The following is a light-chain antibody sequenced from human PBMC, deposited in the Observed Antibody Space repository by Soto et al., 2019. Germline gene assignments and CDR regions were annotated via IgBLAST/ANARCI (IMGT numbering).Light chain of an antibody. CDR1: QSITRW. V-gene: IGKV1-5*01. Sequence: DIQMTQSPSTLSASVGDRVTIAFRSSQSITRWLAWYQQKPGKAPKLLIFDASTLESGVPSRFSGSGYGTEFTLTISTLQPEDFATYYCQQYHTFWTFGQGTKVDIK. J-gene: IGKJ1*01. CDR3: QQYHTFWT. CDR2: DAS.